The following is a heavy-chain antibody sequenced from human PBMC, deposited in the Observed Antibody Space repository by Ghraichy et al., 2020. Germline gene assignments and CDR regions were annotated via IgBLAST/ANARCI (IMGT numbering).Heavy chain of an antibody. CDR3: AKVVSHLRGLGYFDY. CDR1: GFTFSSYA. V-gene: IGHV3-23*01. Sequence: GGSLRLSCAASGFTFSSYAMSWVRQAPGKGLEWVSAISGSGGSTYYADSVKGRFTISRDNSKNTLYLQMNSLRAEDTAVYYCAKVVSHLRGLGYFDYWGQGTLVTVSS. CDR2: ISGSGGST. D-gene: IGHD3-10*01. J-gene: IGHJ4*02.